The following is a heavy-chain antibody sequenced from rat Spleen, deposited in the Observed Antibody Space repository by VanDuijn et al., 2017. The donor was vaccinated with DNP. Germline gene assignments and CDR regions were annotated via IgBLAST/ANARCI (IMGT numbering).Heavy chain of an antibody. V-gene: IGHV3-3*01. Sequence: EVQLQESGPGLVKPSQSLSLTCSVTGYSITSSYRWNWIRKFPGNKMAWIGHISYSGTTTYHPSLKSRISITRDTSKNQFFLQVNSVTTEDTATYYCARSEAAISTFAYWGQGTLVTVSS. D-gene: IGHD1-2*01. CDR1: GYSITSSYR. CDR3: ARSEAAISTFAY. CDR2: ISYSGTT. J-gene: IGHJ3*01.